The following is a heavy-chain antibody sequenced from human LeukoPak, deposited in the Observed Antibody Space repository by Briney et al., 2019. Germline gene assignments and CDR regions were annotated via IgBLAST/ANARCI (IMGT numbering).Heavy chain of an antibody. V-gene: IGHV3-23*01. J-gene: IGHJ4*02. CDR1: VFTFSSYA. CDR3: AKDGSPLRFLEWLGY. Sequence: VGSLRLSCVASVFTFSSYAMSWVRQAPGKGLKWVSAISGSDGSTYYADSVKGRFTISIDNSKNTLYLQMNSLRAEDTAVYYCAKDGSPLRFLEWLGYWGQGTLVTVSS. CDR2: ISGSDGST. D-gene: IGHD3-3*01.